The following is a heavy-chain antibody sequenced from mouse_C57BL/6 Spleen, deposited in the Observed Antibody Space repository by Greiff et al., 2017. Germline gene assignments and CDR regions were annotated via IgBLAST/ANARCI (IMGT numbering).Heavy chain of an antibody. CDR3: AVITTVVATGGYAMDY. CDR2: IDPEDGET. V-gene: IGHV14-2*01. J-gene: IGHJ4*01. CDR1: GFSIKDYY. D-gene: IGHD1-1*01. Sequence: VQLQQSGAELVKPGASVKLSCTASGFSIKDYYMHWVKQRTEQGLEWIGRIDPEDGETKYAPKFQGKATITADTSSNTAYLQLSSLTSEDTAVYYCAVITTVVATGGYAMDYWGQGTSVTVSS.